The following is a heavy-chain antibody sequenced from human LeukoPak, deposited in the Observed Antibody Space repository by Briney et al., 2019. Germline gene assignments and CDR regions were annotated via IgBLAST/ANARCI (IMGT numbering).Heavy chain of an antibody. CDR2: IWSDGSNE. V-gene: IGHV3-33*01. CDR3: ARDEGSSGWYGY. J-gene: IGHJ4*02. Sequence: GGSLRLSCAASGFTFSSFGMHWVRQAPGKGLEWVAIIWSDGSNEVYIESVKGRFTISRDNSKNTLYLQMNSLRAEDTAVYYCARDEGSSGWYGYWGQGTLVTVSS. CDR1: GFTFSSFG. D-gene: IGHD6-19*01.